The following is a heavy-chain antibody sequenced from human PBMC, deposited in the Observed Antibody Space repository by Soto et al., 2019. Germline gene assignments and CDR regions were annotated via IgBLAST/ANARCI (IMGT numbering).Heavy chain of an antibody. D-gene: IGHD1-26*01. CDR3: VRYSHGNY. CDR2: IDHDGPT. J-gene: IGHJ4*02. CDR1: GFTFSNYW. V-gene: IGHV3-74*01. Sequence: EVQLVESGEGLVQPWGSLRLSCAGSGFTFSNYWMHWVRQAPGKGLEWVSRIDHDGPTDYADSVRGRFTISRDNAYNTLYLQMNSRRPEYTAVYYCVRYSHGNYWSQGTLVTVSS.